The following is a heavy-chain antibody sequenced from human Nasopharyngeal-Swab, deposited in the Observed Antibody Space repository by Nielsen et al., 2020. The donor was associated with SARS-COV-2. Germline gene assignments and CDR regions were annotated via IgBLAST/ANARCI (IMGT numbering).Heavy chain of an antibody. Sequence: GESLKISCAASGFTFSSYEMNWVRQAPGKELEWVSYISSSGSTIYYADSVKGRFTISRDNAKNSLYLQMNSLRAEDTAVYYCARETYSSGWYRAFDIWGQGTMVTVSS. CDR2: ISSSGSTI. CDR3: ARETYSSGWYRAFDI. V-gene: IGHV3-48*03. CDR1: GFTFSSYE. D-gene: IGHD6-19*01. J-gene: IGHJ3*02.